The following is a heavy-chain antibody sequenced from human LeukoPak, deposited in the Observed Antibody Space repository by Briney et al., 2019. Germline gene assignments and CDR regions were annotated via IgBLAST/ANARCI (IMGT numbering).Heavy chain of an antibody. CDR1: GFTFSSYA. J-gene: IGHJ4*02. Sequence: GSLRLSCVASGFTFSSYAMNWVRQAPGKGLEWIGRIYTSGSTNYNPSLKSRVTMSVDTSKNQFSLKLSSVTAADTAVYYCARETRWFTHDYWGQGTLVTVSS. CDR3: ARETRWFTHDY. CDR2: IYTSGST. D-gene: IGHD3-10*01. V-gene: IGHV4-4*07.